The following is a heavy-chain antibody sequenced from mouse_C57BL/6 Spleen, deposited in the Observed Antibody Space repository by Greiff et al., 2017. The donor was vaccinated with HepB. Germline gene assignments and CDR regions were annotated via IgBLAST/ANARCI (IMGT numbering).Heavy chain of an antibody. V-gene: IGHV7-1*01. CDR1: GFTFSDFY. CDR2: SRNKANDYTT. Sequence: EVNVVESGGGLVQSGRSLRLSCATSGFTFSDFYMEWVRQAPGKGLEWIAASRNKANDYTTEYSASVKGRFIVSRDTSQSILYLQMNALRAEDTAIYYCARDASFLGYFDVWGTGTTVTVSS. CDR3: ARDASFLGYFDV. J-gene: IGHJ1*03.